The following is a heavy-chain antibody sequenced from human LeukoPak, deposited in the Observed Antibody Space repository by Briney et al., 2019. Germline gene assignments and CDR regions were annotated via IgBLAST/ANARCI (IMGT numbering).Heavy chain of an antibody. CDR1: GGSISSYY. Sequence: SETLSLTCTVSGGSISSYYWSWIRQPPGKGLERIGYIYYSGSTNYNPSLKSRVTISVDTSKNRISLKLSSVTAADTAVYYCARQGGSSSSDYWGQGTLVTVSS. CDR2: IYYSGST. V-gene: IGHV4-59*08. CDR3: ARQGGSSSSDY. J-gene: IGHJ4*02. D-gene: IGHD6-6*01.